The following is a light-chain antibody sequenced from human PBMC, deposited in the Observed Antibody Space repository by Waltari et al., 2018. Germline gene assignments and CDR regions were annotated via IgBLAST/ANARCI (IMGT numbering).Light chain of an antibody. Sequence: QSALTQPPSASGSPGQSVTISCTGTSTDVGVYNYVTGYQQHPAKAPKLLIYEVSERPAGVPDRFSGSKSGYTASLTVSGLQAEDEADYFCASFAGSNTLFGGGTKLTVL. CDR2: EVS. CDR1: STDVGVYNY. V-gene: IGLV2-8*01. CDR3: ASFAGSNTL. J-gene: IGLJ2*01.